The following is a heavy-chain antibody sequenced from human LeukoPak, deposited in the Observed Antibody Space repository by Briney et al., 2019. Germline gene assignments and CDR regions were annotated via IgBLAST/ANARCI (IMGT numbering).Heavy chain of an antibody. CDR3: ASTPLYDLDI. J-gene: IGHJ3*02. Sequence: PSETLSLTCSVTGVSMTDYYWSWIRQPPGKGLERIGYIYYKGYTNYSPSLKSRVTISMDASKSQFSIKLRSVTAADTAVYYCASTPLYDLDIWGQGTMVIVSS. CDR2: IYYKGYT. D-gene: IGHD1-1*01. CDR1: GVSMTDYY. V-gene: IGHV4-59*01.